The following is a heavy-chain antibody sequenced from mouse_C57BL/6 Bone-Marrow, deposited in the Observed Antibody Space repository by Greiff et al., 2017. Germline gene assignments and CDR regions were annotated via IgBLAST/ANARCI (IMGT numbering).Heavy chain of an antibody. CDR3: ARSYYGNYDAMDY. Sequence: QVQLKQPGAELVKPGASVKLSCKASGYTFTSYWMQWVKQRPGQGLAWIGEIDPSDSYTNYNQKFKGKATLTVDTSSSTAYMQLSSLTSEDSAVYYCARSYYGNYDAMDYWGQGTSVTVSS. V-gene: IGHV1-50*01. CDR2: IDPSDSYT. D-gene: IGHD2-10*01. J-gene: IGHJ4*01. CDR1: GYTFTSYW.